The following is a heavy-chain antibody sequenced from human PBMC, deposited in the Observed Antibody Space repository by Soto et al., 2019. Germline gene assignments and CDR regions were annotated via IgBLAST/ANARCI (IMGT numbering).Heavy chain of an antibody. CDR3: VTTGRGAYYFDY. J-gene: IGHJ4*02. CDR2: IHYIGST. Sequence: SETLSLTCTVSGGSVSNDNYYWGWIRQPPGKGLEWIGTIHYIGSTFYNPSLESRVTISVVTSKNQFSLRLSSVTAADTAVYYCVTTGRGAYYFDYWGQGTLVTVSS. V-gene: IGHV4-39*01. CDR1: GGSVSNDNYY.